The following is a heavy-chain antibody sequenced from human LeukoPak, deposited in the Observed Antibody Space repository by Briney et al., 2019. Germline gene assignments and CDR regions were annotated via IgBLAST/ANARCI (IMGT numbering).Heavy chain of an antibody. V-gene: IGHV3-30-3*01. CDR2: ISYDGSNK. CDR1: GFTFSSYA. CDR3: ARSTLSWSGPPDY. D-gene: IGHD3-3*01. Sequence: TGGSLRLSCAASGFTFSSYAMHWVRQAPGKGLEWVAVISYDGSNKYYADSVKGRFTISRDNSKNTLYLQMNSLRAEDTAVYYCARSTLSWSGPPDYWGQGTLVTVSS. J-gene: IGHJ4*02.